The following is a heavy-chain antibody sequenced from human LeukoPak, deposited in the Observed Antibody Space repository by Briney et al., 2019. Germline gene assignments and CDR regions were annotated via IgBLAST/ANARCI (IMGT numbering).Heavy chain of an antibody. Sequence: SETLSLTCAVYGGSFSGYYWSWIRQPPGKGLEWIGEIIHSGSTNYNPSLKSRVTMSVDMSLNQISLKLSSVTAADTTVYYCARGEVGANPHYYYYHFDVWGQGTTVTVSS. CDR3: ARGEVGANPHYYYYHFDV. D-gene: IGHD1-26*01. CDR2: IIHSGST. V-gene: IGHV4-34*01. J-gene: IGHJ6*02. CDR1: GGSFSGYY.